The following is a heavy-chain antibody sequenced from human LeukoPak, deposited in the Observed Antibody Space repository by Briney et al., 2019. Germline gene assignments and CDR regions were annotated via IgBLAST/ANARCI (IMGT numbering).Heavy chain of an antibody. D-gene: IGHD2-2*02. V-gene: IGHV5-51*01. CDR1: GYSFTSYW. CDR2: IYPGDSGT. J-gene: IGHJ3*02. Sequence: GESLKISCKGSGYSFTSYWIGWVRQMPGKGLEWMGIIYPGDSGTRYSPSFQGQVTISADKSISTAYLQWSSLKASDTAMYYCARQGASVAIPGYDAFDIWGQGAMVTVSS. CDR3: ARQGASVAIPGYDAFDI.